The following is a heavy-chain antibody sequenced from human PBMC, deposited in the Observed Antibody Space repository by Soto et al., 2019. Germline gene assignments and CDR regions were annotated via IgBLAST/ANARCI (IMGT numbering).Heavy chain of an antibody. Sequence: ASVKVSCKASGYTFTSYYMHWVRQAPGQGLEWMGIINPSGGSTSYAQKFQGRVTMTRDTSTSTVYMELSSLRSEDTAVYYCARGRTYYDFWSGPSYYGMDVWGQGTTVTVSS. D-gene: IGHD3-3*01. CDR1: GYTFTSYY. CDR2: INPSGGST. J-gene: IGHJ6*02. V-gene: IGHV1-46*01. CDR3: ARGRTYYDFWSGPSYYGMDV.